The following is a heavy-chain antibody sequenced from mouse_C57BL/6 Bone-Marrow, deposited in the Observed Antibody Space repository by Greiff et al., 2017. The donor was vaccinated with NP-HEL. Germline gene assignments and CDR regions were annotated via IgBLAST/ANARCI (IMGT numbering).Heavy chain of an antibody. CDR1: GSPFPSSW. J-gene: IGHJ2*01. Sequence: QVQLQQPGAELVLPGASVKLSCPASGSPFPSSWMHWVKQRPGQGLEWIGEIDPSDSYTNYNQKFKGKSTLTVDKSSSTAYMQLSSLTSEDAAVYEGERDEGKDEYGGQGTTLTV. CDR2: IDPSDSYT. V-gene: IGHV1-69*01. CDR3: ERDEGKDEY.